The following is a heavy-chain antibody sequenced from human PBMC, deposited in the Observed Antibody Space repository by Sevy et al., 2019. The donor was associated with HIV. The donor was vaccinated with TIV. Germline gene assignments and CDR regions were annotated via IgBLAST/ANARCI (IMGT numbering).Heavy chain of an antibody. CDR3: ARTSRFLEWLLPGGPDYGMDV. J-gene: IGHJ6*02. CDR1: GYSISSGYY. V-gene: IGHV4-38-2*02. CDR2: IYHSGST. D-gene: IGHD3-3*01. Sequence: SETLSLTCTVSGYSISSGYYWGWIRQPPGKGLVWIGSIYHSGSTYYNPSLKSRVTISVDTSKNQFSLKLGSVTAADTAMYYCARTSRFLEWLLPGGPDYGMDVWGQGTTVTVSS.